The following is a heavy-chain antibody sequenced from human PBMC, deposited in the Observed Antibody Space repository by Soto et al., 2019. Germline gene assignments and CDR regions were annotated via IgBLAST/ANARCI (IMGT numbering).Heavy chain of an antibody. CDR3: ASDLGYCSGGSCYSGSMFLDY. CDR1: GGSISSSSYY. D-gene: IGHD2-15*01. V-gene: IGHV4-39*01. CDR2: IYYSGST. Sequence: SETLSLTCTVSGGSISSSSYYWGWIRQPPGKGLEWIGSIYYSGSTYYNPSLKSRVTISVDTSKNQFSLKLSSVTAADTAVYYCASDLGYCSGGSCYSGSMFLDYWGQGTLVTVS. J-gene: IGHJ4*02.